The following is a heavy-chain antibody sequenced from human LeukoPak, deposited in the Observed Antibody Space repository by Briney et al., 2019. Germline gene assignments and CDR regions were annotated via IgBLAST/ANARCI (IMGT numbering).Heavy chain of an antibody. D-gene: IGHD1-14*01. Sequence: GGSLRLSCAAYGFTFSSYTMNWVRQAPGKGLEWVSYISTTSTTIYYADSVKGRFTISRDNAKNSLYLQMNSLRDEDTAVYYCARDLTLSYWGQGTLVTVSS. V-gene: IGHV3-48*02. CDR3: ARDLTLSY. CDR1: GFTFSSYT. J-gene: IGHJ4*02. CDR2: ISTTSTTI.